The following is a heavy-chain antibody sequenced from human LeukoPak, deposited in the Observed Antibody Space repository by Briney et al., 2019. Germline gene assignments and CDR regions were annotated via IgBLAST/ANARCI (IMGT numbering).Heavy chain of an antibody. J-gene: IGHJ4*02. V-gene: IGHV4-34*01. Sequence: SETLSLTCAIYGGSFSGYYWSWIRQPPGKGLEWIGEINHSGSTNYNPSLESRVTISVDTSKNQFSLKLSSVTAADTAVYYCAREGGIRKNDYWGQGTLVTVSS. CDR1: GGSFSGYY. CDR3: AREGGIRKNDY. CDR2: INHSGST.